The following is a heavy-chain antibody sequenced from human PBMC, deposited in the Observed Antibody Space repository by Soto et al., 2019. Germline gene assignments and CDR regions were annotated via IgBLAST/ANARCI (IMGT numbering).Heavy chain of an antibody. D-gene: IGHD1-1*01. CDR3: ARGRYGDY. V-gene: IGHV1-18*01. CDR1: GYAFTPYG. J-gene: IGHJ4*02. Sequence: QVPLVQSGAEVKKPGASVKVSCKGSGYAFTPYGIPWVRQAPGQGLEWRGWISAHNGNTSYAQKLQGRVTVTRDTSTSTAYMELRSLRYDDTAVYYCARGRYGDYWGQGALVTVSS. CDR2: ISAHNGNT.